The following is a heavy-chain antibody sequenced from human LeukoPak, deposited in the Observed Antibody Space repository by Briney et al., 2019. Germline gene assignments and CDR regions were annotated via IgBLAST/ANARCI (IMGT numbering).Heavy chain of an antibody. CDR2: ISGSGGST. J-gene: IGHJ4*02. CDR3: AKAPVTTCSGAYCYPFDY. Sequence: GGSLRLSCAASGFTFSSYSMYWVRQAPGKGLEWVSAISGSGGSTYYADSVKGRFTISRDNSKNTLYLQMNSLRAEDAAVYYCAKAPVTTCSGAYCYPFDYWGQGTLVTVSS. CDR1: GFTFSSYS. V-gene: IGHV3-23*01. D-gene: IGHD2-15*01.